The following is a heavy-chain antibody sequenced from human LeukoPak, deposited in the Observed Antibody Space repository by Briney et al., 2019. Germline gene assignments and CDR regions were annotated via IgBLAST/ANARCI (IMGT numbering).Heavy chain of an antibody. J-gene: IGHJ4*02. Sequence: GASVKVSCKASGYTFTSYGISWVRQAPGQGLEWMGWISAYNGNTNYAQKLQGRVTMTTDTSTSTAYMELRSLRSDDTAVYYCARDSLSVQYYYDSSGYDYWGQGTLVTVSS. CDR3: ARDSLSVQYYYDSSGYDY. V-gene: IGHV1-18*01. CDR1: GYTFTSYG. D-gene: IGHD3-22*01. CDR2: ISAYNGNT.